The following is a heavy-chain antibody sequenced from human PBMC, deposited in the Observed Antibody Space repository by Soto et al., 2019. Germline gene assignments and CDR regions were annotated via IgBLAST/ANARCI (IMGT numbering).Heavy chain of an antibody. CDR3: ARDRYPYSGSGSSFDY. CDR2: VTGGGTRT. V-gene: IGHV3-23*01. J-gene: IGHJ4*02. Sequence: PGGSLRLSCAASGITFSGHAMTWVRQAPGKGLEWVSSVTGGGTRTYYADFVKGRFTISRDDSSSTVYLQMNSLRVEDTVTYYCARDRYPYSGSGSSFDYWGQGTLVTVSS. CDR1: GITFSGHA. D-gene: IGHD3-10*01.